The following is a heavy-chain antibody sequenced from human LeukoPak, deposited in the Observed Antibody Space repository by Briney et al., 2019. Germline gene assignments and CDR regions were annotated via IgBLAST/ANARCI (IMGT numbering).Heavy chain of an antibody. V-gene: IGHV1-69*06. CDR1: GYTFTSHA. CDR3: VSTYYYDSGGSPDY. Sequence: SVKVSCKASGYTFTSHAITWVRQAPGEGLEWMGRIIPIFGTANYARKFQGTVTITADKSTSTTYLELSSLRSEDTAMYYCVSTYYYDSGGSPDYWGQGTLVIVSS. J-gene: IGHJ4*02. CDR2: IIPIFGTA. D-gene: IGHD3-22*01.